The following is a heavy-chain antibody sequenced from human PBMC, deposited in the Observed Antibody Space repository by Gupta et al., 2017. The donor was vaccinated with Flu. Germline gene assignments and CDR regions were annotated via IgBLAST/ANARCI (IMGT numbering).Heavy chain of an antibody. D-gene: IGHD2-2*01. CDR2: INHSGST. V-gene: IGHV4-34*01. J-gene: IGHJ4*02. Sequence: GLEWLGEINHSGSTNYNPSLKSRVTISVDTSMNQFSLKLSSVTAAETAVYYCARTKLGYCSSTSCYRAWFDYWGQGTLVTVSS. CDR3: ARTKLGYCSSTSCYRAWFDY.